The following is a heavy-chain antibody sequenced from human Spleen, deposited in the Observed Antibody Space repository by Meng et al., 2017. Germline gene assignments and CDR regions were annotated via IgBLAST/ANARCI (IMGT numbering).Heavy chain of an antibody. D-gene: IGHD3-3*01. J-gene: IGHJ5*02. Sequence: EVQLVESGGGLVQPGGSLRLSCAASGFTFSSCWMHWVRQVPGKGLVWVSRMNRDGSLTNYAVSVRGRFAIFRDNAENTVYLQMSGLRAEDTAVYYCVRDFGGWSDLWGQGTLVTVSS. CDR2: MNRDGSLT. CDR1: GFTFSSCW. V-gene: IGHV3-74*01. CDR3: VRDFGGWSDL.